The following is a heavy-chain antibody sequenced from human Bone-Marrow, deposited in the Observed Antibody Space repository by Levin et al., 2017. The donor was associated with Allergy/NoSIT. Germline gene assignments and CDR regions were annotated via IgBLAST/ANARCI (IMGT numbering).Heavy chain of an antibody. Sequence: LSLTCAASGFTFSSSAMSWVRQAPGKGLEWVSAISTSGDTTYYADSVKGRFTISRDNSENTLSLQLNSLRVEDTAVYYCAKPMIAVFSFNFYFDYWGQGTLVTLSS. D-gene: IGHD3-22*01. J-gene: IGHJ4*02. V-gene: IGHV3-23*01. CDR2: ISTSGDTT. CDR3: AKPMIAVFSFNFYFDY. CDR1: GFTFSSSA.